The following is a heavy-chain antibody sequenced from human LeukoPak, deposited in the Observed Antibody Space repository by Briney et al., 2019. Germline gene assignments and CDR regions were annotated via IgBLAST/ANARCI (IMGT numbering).Heavy chain of an antibody. CDR2: VRNDGSNE. Sequence: GGSLRLSCAASGFVLSAYGMHWVRQAPGKGLEWVAFVRNDGSNEYYVGSVKGRFTISRDKSKNTLYLQMNSLRAEDTAVYSCAKESDSGYHSEGPKNWGLGTLVTVSS. J-gene: IGHJ4*02. CDR3: AKESDSGYHSEGPKN. D-gene: IGHD5-12*01. CDR1: GFVLSAYG. V-gene: IGHV3-30*02.